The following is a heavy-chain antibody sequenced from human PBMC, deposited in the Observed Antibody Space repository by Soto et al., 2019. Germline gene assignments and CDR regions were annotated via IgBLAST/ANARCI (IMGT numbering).Heavy chain of an antibody. CDR3: ARSQITFGGVIPSLFDY. V-gene: IGHV1-8*01. CDR1: GYTFTSYD. Sequence: GASVKVSCKAPGYTFTSYDINWVRQATGQGLEWMGWMNPNSGNTGYAQKFQGRVTMTRNTSISTAYMELSSLRSDDTAVYYCARSQITFGGVIPSLFDYWGQGTLVTVSS. D-gene: IGHD3-16*01. CDR2: MNPNSGNT. J-gene: IGHJ4*02.